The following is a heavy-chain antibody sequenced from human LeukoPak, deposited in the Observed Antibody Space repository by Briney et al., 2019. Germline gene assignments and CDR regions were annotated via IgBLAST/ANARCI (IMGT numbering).Heavy chain of an antibody. V-gene: IGHV3-74*01. CDR2: INIDGTAA. Sequence: GGSLRLSCAASGFTFSNFWMHWVRQAPGMGLVWVSQINIDGTAALYADSVKGRLTISRDNAKSTLYLQMNTLRADDTAVYYCAKGSNFAFDNWGQGILVTVSS. J-gene: IGHJ4*02. CDR1: GFTFSNFW. CDR3: AKGSNFAFDN. D-gene: IGHD1-1*01.